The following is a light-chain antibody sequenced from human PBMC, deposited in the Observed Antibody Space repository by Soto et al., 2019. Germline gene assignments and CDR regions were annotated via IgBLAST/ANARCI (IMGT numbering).Light chain of an antibody. V-gene: IGKV3-15*01. Sequence: EIVMTQSPATLSVSPGERATLSCRASQSVSSNLAWYQQKPGQAPRLLIYGASTRATGIPASFSGSGSGTEFTLTISSLHSEVFAFYYGQKNNNWPLTFGGGTKGEIK. CDR1: QSVSSN. J-gene: IGKJ4*01. CDR2: GAS. CDR3: QKNNNWPLT.